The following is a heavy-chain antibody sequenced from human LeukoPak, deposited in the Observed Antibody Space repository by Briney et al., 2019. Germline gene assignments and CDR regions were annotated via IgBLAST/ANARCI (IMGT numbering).Heavy chain of an antibody. CDR3: ASQRYLDWLFDY. J-gene: IGHJ4*02. CDR2: IYSGGST. V-gene: IGHV3-66*04. D-gene: IGHD3-9*01. CDR1: GFTVSSNY. Sequence: GGSLRLSCAASGFTVSSNYMSWVRQAPGKGLEWVSVIYSGGSTYYADSVKGRFTISRDNSENTLYLQMNSLRAEDTAVYYCASQRYLDWLFDYWGQGTLVTVSS.